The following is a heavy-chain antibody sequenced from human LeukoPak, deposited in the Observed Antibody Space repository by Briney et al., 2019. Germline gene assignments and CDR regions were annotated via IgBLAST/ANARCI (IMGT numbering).Heavy chain of an antibody. J-gene: IGHJ4*02. CDR3: ATVGYCTNGVCSYFDY. CDR2: FDPEDGET. V-gene: IGHV1-24*01. D-gene: IGHD2-8*01. CDR1: GYSFTGYY. Sequence: GASMKVSCKASGYSFTGYYTHWVRQAPGKGLEWMGGFDPEDGETIYAQKFQGRVTMTEDTSTDTAYMELSSLRSEDTAVYYCATVGYCTNGVCSYFDYWGQGTLVTVSS.